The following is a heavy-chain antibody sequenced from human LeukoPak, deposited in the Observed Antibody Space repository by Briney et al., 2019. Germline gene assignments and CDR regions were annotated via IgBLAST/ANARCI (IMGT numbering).Heavy chain of an antibody. CDR2: INPNRGGT. Sequence: ASVKVSCKASGYTFTGYYMHWVRQAPGQGLEWMGRINPNRGGTNYAQKLQGRVTMTRDTSISTAYMELSRLRSDDAAVYYCAREEDDFGSGYRQNWFDPWGQGTLVTVSS. CDR3: AREEDDFGSGYRQNWFDP. J-gene: IGHJ5*02. CDR1: GYTFTGYY. D-gene: IGHD3-3*01. V-gene: IGHV1-2*06.